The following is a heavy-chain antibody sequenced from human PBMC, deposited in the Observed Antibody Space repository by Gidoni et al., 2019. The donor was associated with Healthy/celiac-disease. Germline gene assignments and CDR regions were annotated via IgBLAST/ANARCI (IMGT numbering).Heavy chain of an antibody. J-gene: IGHJ4*02. D-gene: IGHD3-22*01. CDR3: AKGGSKWLTPFDY. Sequence: EVQLLESGGGLVQPGGSLRLSCAASGFTFSSYAMSWVRQAPGKGLEWVSAISGSGGSTYYADSVKGRFTIARDNSKNTLYLQMNSLRAEDTAVYYCAKGGSKWLTPFDYWGQGTLVTVSS. V-gene: IGHV3-23*01. CDR2: ISGSGGST. CDR1: GFTFSSYA.